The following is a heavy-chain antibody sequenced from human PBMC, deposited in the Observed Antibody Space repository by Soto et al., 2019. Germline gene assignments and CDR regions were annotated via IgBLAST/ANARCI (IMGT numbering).Heavy chain of an antibody. V-gene: IGHV5-10-1*01. CDR3: ARPIDRPVGMDV. CDR1: GYSLTSYW. Sequence: PGESLKISCKGSGYSLTSYWISWVRQMPGKGLEWMVRICPRDSYTNYSPSFQGHVTISADKSISTAYLQWSSLKASDTAMYYCARPIDRPVGMDVWGQGTTVTVSS. D-gene: IGHD6-6*01. J-gene: IGHJ6*02. CDR2: ICPRDSYT.